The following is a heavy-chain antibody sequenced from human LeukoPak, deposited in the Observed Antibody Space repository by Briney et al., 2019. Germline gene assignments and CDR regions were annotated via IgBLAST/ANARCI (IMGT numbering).Heavy chain of an antibody. CDR3: ARSLLLWFGESETYYFGY. J-gene: IGHJ4*02. CDR2: INPNSGGT. CDR1: GYTFTGYY. Sequence: ASVKVSCKASGYTFTGYYMHWVRQAPGQGLEWMGWINPNSGGTNYAQKFQGRVTMTRDTSISTAYMELSRLRSDDTAVYYCARSLLLWFGESETYYFGYWGQGTLVTVSS. V-gene: IGHV1-2*02. D-gene: IGHD3-10*01.